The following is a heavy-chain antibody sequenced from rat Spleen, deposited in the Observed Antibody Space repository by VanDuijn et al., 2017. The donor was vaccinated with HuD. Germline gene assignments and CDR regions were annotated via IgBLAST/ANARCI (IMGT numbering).Heavy chain of an antibody. V-gene: IGHV5-31*01. Sequence: EVQLVESGGGLVQPGRSLKLSCVASGFTFNNYWMTWIRQAPGKGLEWVASITNIAGRTHYPDSVKGRFTISRDIAKSTLFLQMNSLRSEDTATYYCTRADYYYGSYPLDYWGQGVMVTVSS. D-gene: IGHD1-2*01. CDR3: TRADYYYGSYPLDY. CDR1: GFTFNNYW. CDR2: ITNIAGRT. J-gene: IGHJ2*01.